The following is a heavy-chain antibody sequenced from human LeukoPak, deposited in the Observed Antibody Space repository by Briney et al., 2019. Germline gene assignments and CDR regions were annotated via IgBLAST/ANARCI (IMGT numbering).Heavy chain of an antibody. CDR2: IYYSGST. Sequence: PSEPLSLTCSVSGGAISGYYWSWIRHPPGKGLEWIGNIYYSGSTNYNPSLKSRVTISVDTSKNQFSLRLSSVTAADTAVYYCARGGPYSYDRSGYLWGQGILVTVSS. J-gene: IGHJ4*02. CDR1: GGAISGYY. D-gene: IGHD3-22*01. V-gene: IGHV4-59*01. CDR3: ARGGPYSYDRSGYL.